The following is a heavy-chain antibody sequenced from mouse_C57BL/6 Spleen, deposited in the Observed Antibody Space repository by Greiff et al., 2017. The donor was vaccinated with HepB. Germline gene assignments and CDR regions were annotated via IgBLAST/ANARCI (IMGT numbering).Heavy chain of an antibody. CDR1: GYTFTSYW. V-gene: IGHV1-59*01. CDR3: ARAVVAPDY. Sequence: QVQLQHPGAELVRPGTSVKLSCKASGYTFTSYWMHWVKQRPGQGLEWIGVIDPSDSYTNYNQKFKGKATLTVDTSSSTAYMQLSSLTSEDSAVYYCARAVVAPDYWGQGTTLTVSS. D-gene: IGHD1-1*01. J-gene: IGHJ2*01. CDR2: IDPSDSYT.